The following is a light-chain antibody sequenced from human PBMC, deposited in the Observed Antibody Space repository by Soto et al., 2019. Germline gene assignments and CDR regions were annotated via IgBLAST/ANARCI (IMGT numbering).Light chain of an antibody. CDR2: GAS. CDR1: QSVSSSY. V-gene: IGKV3-20*01. Sequence: EIVLTQSPGTLSLFPGERATVSCRASQSVSSSYLAWYQQKPGQAPRLLIYGASSRATGIPDRFSGSGSGTDFTLTISRLEPEDFAVYYCQQYGSSSYTFGQGTKLEIK. CDR3: QQYGSSSYT. J-gene: IGKJ2*01.